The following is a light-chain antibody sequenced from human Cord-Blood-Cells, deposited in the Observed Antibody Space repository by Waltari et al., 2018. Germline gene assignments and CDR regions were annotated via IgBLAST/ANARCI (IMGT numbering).Light chain of an antibody. CDR3: QQSYSTLT. Sequence: DIQMTQSPSSLSASVGDRVTITCRASQSISSYLVWYQQKPGKAPKLLIYAASSLQSGVQSMFSGSRSGTDFTLTISSLQPEDFATYYCQQSYSTLTFGGGTKVEIK. CDR1: QSISSY. V-gene: IGKV1-39*01. CDR2: AAS. J-gene: IGKJ4*01.